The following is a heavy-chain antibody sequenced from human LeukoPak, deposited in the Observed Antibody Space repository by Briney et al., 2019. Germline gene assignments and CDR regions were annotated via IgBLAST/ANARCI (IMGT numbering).Heavy chain of an antibody. D-gene: IGHD3-3*01. Sequence: SETLSLTCTVSGVSISSSNSYWGWIRQPPGKGLEWIGSIYYSGNTYYNASLKSQVSISIDTSKNQFSLKLSSVTAADTAVYYCARQRTSGSASNLRVAQIDSWGQGTLVTVSS. J-gene: IGHJ4*02. CDR3: ARQRTSGSASNLRVAQIDS. CDR1: GVSISSSNSY. CDR2: IYYSGNT. V-gene: IGHV4-39*01.